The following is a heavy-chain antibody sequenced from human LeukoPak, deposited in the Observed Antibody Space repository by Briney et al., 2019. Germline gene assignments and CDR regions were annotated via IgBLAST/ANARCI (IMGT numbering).Heavy chain of an antibody. CDR3: ARGSGGSSKYYFDY. CDR2: INPNSGGT. Sequence: ASVKVSCTASGYTFTGYYMHWVRQAPGQGLEWMGWINPNSGGTNYAQKFQGRVTMTRDTSISTAYMELSRLRSDDTAVYYCARGSGGSSKYYFDYWGQGTLVTVSS. V-gene: IGHV1-2*02. D-gene: IGHD1-26*01. J-gene: IGHJ4*02. CDR1: GYTFTGYY.